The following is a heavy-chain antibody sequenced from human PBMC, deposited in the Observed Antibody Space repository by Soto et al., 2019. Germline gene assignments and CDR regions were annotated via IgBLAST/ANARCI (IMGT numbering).Heavy chain of an antibody. V-gene: IGHV3-48*01. Sequence: EVQLVESGGGLVQPGGSLRLSCAASGFTFSSYSMNWVRQAPGKGLEWVSYISSSSSAIYYADSVKGRFTISRDNAKNSLYLQMNSLRAEDTAVYYCARDRYGDYVADIWGQGTMVTVSS. J-gene: IGHJ3*02. CDR1: GFTFSSYS. D-gene: IGHD4-17*01. CDR2: ISSSSSAI. CDR3: ARDRYGDYVADI.